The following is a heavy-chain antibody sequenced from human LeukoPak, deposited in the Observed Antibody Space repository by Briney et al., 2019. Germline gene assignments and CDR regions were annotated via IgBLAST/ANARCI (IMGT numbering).Heavy chain of an antibody. CDR3: ARYDSSAIKGNFDY. CDR2: IYFSGTT. D-gene: IGHD3-22*01. Sequence: SQTLSLTCTVSGGSISSGGYYWSWIRQHPGKGLEWIGYIYFSGTTYYNPSLESRVTISVDTSQNRFSLKLSSVTAADTAVYYCARYDSSAIKGNFDYWGQGTPVTVSS. V-gene: IGHV4-31*03. J-gene: IGHJ4*02. CDR1: GGSISSGGYY.